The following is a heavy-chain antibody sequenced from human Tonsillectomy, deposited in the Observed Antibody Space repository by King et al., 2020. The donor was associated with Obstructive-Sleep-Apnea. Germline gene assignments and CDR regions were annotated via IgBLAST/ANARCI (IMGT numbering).Heavy chain of an antibody. J-gene: IGHJ6*02. CDR3: ARDLVAGASGGYYYGMDV. CDR1: GYSFSTYY. D-gene: IGHD6-19*01. V-gene: IGHV1-46*03. Sequence: QLVQSGAEVKKPGASVKVSCKASGYSFSTYYMHWVRQAPGQGLEWVGIINPSGGSTTYAQMFQGRVTLTRDTSTSTVYMELSSLRSEDTAVYYCARDLVAGASGGYYYGMDVWGQGTTVTVSS. CDR2: INPSGGST.